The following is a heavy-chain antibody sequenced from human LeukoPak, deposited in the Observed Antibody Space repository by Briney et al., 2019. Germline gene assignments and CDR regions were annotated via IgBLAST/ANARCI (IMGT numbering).Heavy chain of an antibody. CDR1: GGSISSYY. Sequence: PSETLSLTCTVSGGSISSYYWSWIRQPPGKGLEWIGRMYTRGSTNYNPSLKSRVTISIDTSKNQFSLKLSSVTAADTAVFYCARSVWPSTYFDLWGRGTLVTVSS. CDR2: MYTRGST. J-gene: IGHJ2*01. D-gene: IGHD3-16*01. CDR3: ARSVWPSTYFDL. V-gene: IGHV4-4*08.